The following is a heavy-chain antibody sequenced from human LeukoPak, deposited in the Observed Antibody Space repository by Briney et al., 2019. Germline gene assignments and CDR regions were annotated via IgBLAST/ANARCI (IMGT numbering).Heavy chain of an antibody. V-gene: IGHV4-34*01. D-gene: IGHD2-15*01. J-gene: IGHJ4*02. Sequence: SETLSLTCAVYGGSFSGYYWSWIRQPPGKGLEWIGEINHSGSTNYNPSLKSRVTISADTSKNQFSLKLSSVTAADTAVYYCARLSHSAGGYWGQGTLVTVSS. CDR3: ARLSHSAGGY. CDR2: INHSGST. CDR1: GGSFSGYY.